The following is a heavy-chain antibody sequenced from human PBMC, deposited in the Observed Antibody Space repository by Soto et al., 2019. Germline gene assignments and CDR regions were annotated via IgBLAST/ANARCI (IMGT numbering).Heavy chain of an antibody. V-gene: IGHV1-69*06. Sequence: ASVKVSCKASGGTFSSYAISWVRQAPGQGLEWMGGIIPIFGTANYAQKFQGRVTITADKSTSTAYMELSSLRSEDTAVYYCARGYYDSSGDSPPPSYYYYYGMDVWGQGTTVTVSS. CDR1: GGTFSSYA. CDR3: ARGYYDSSGDSPPPSYYYYYGMDV. J-gene: IGHJ6*02. D-gene: IGHD3-22*01. CDR2: IIPIFGTA.